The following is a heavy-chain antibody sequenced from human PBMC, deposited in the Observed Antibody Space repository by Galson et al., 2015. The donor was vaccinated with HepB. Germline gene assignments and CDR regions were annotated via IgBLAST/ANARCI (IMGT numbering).Heavy chain of an antibody. J-gene: IGHJ6*02. V-gene: IGHV3-33*01. Sequence: SLRLPCAASGFTFSSYGMHWVRQAPGKGLEWAADIWYDGSNKDYADSVKGRFTISRDNSKNTLYLQMNSLRVEDTAVYYCARDHCSSTSCYPENYYDMDVWGQGTTVTVSS. CDR3: ARDHCSSTSCYPENYYDMDV. D-gene: IGHD2-2*01. CDR2: IWYDGSNK. CDR1: GFTFSSYG.